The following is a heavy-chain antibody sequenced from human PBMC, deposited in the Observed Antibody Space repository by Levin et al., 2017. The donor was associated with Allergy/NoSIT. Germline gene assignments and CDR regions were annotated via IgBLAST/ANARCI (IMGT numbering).Heavy chain of an antibody. D-gene: IGHD4-17*01. CDR3: AREWDGDPGATLDY. J-gene: IGHJ4*02. CDR2: IIPISGVS. V-gene: IGHV1-69*04. Sequence: SVKVSCKVSGGTFTSHIVTWVRQAPGQGLEWMGRIIPISGVSNYAQKFQGRVTITADKSTRTAYLEVSSLRFEDTAVYYCAREWDGDPGATLDYWGQGTLVSVSS. CDR1: GGTFTSHI.